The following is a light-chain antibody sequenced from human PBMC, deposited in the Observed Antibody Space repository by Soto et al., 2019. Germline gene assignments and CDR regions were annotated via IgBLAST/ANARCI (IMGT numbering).Light chain of an antibody. CDR2: GAS. J-gene: IGKJ2*01. CDR1: QSVGSY. V-gene: IGKV3-11*01. CDR3: QQRDKWPRT. Sequence: EIVLTQSPATLSLSPGERATLSCRASQSVGSYLAWYQHKPGQAPRHLIYGASNRATDIPGRFSGRGSGTDFTLTISSLESGDSAVYYCQQRDKWPRTFGQGTKLEIK.